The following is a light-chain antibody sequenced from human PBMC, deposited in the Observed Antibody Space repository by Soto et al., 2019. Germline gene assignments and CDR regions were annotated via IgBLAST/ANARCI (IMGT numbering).Light chain of an antibody. CDR3: QQRGNWPPT. J-gene: IGKJ4*01. Sequence: DIVLTQSTATLSLSPGERATLSCRASQSVSNYVAWYQQKPGQAPRLLIYDTSHRASDAPVRFSGSGSGTDFALSISSLEPEDFALYYCQQRGNWPPTFGGGTKVEIK. V-gene: IGKV3-11*01. CDR1: QSVSNY. CDR2: DTS.